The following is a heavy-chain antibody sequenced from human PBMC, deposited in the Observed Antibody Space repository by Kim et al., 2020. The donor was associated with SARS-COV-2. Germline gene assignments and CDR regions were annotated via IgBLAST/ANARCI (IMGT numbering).Heavy chain of an antibody. V-gene: IGHV4-34*01. CDR3: ARVRRGRTGYNYVTSYYYGMDV. CDR2: IRHSGDI. Sequence: SETLSLTCAVSGESFTDFWWGWIRQSPGMGLEWIAEIRHSGDINYNPSLERRVSISVDKSKREFYLSLRSVTAADTAVYYCARVRRGRTGYNYVTSYYYGMDVWGQGTAVTVSS. CDR1: GESFTDFW. J-gene: IGHJ6*02. D-gene: IGHD3-10*02.